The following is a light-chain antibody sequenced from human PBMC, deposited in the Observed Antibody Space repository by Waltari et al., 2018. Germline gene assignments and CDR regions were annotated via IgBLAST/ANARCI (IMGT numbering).Light chain of an antibody. Sequence: QSALTQPASVSGSPGPSITISCPGTSSAVGGYKYVSWYQQHPAKAPKLMIYDVSKRPSGVSNRFSGSKSGNTASLTISGLQAEDEADYYCTSYTSSSTYVFGTGTKVTVL. CDR1: SSAVGGYKY. CDR2: DVS. V-gene: IGLV2-14*01. CDR3: TSYTSSSTYV. J-gene: IGLJ1*01.